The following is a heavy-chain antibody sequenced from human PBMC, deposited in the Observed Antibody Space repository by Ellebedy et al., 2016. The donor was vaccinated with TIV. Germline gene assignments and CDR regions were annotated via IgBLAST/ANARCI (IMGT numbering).Heavy chain of an antibody. V-gene: IGHV1-2*02. CDR2: IYPYSGGT. Sequence: ASVKVSCKASGYTFTAYHIHWVRQAPGQGLEWMGWIYPYSGGTNYAPKFQGRVTMTRDMSISTGYMELSRLRSDDTAVYYCARDPCSSTSCPWSDPWGQGTLVTVSS. J-gene: IGHJ5*02. CDR1: GYTFTAYH. D-gene: IGHD2-2*01. CDR3: ARDPCSSTSCPWSDP.